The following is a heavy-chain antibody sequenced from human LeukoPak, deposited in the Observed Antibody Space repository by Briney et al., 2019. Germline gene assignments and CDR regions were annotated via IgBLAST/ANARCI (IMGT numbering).Heavy chain of an antibody. CDR2: ISSRSTTT. CDR3: AYSDHFDT. D-gene: IGHD4-17*01. CDR1: GFTFSSYS. J-gene: IGHJ4*02. V-gene: IGHV3-48*02. Sequence: GGSLRLSCAAFGFTFSSYSMNWVRQAPGKGLEWVSYISSRSTTTYYADSVKGRFTISRDNDKNSLYLQMNSLRDEDTAVYYCAYSDHFDTWGQGTLVTVSS.